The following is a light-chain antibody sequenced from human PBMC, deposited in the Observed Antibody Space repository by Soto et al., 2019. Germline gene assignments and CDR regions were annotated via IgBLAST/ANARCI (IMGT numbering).Light chain of an antibody. J-gene: IGLJ1*01. CDR1: SSNLGDNT. CDR2: SYD. CDR3: AAWDASTDGDV. V-gene: IGLV1-44*01. Sequence: QSVLTQPPSASGTPGQRGTISCSTSSSNLGDNTVNWYQHVPGTAPKLLIYSYDQRPSGVPDRFSGSKSGTSASLAISGLQSEDEADYYCAAWDASTDGDVFGTGNKVTVL.